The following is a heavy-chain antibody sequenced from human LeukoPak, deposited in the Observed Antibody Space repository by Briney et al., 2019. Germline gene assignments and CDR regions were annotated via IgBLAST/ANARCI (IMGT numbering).Heavy chain of an antibody. J-gene: IGHJ4*02. V-gene: IGHV3-7*01. D-gene: IGHD3-10*01. Sequence: GGSLRLSCADSQFTFNGSWMNWVRQAPGKGLEWVANMDPTGSQKRYVDSVKGRFTISKDNPGTSLYLDMHSLRAEDTAIYYCAIWTSGSYWGQGTLVTVSS. CDR2: MDPTGSQK. CDR3: AIWTSGSY. CDR1: QFTFNGSW.